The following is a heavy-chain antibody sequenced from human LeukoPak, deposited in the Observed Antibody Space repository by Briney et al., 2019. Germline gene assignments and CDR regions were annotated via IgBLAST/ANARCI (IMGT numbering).Heavy chain of an antibody. J-gene: IGHJ4*02. D-gene: IGHD6-25*01. CDR1: GFTFSSYW. Sequence: PGGSLRLSCAASGFTFSSYWMNWVRQAPGKGLEWVANIKQDESEKYYVDSVKGRFTISRDNAKNSLYLQMDSLRAEDTAVYYCARVLDNSSSRYLSLQYWAQGTLVTVSS. CDR3: ARVLDNSSSRYLSLQY. CDR2: IKQDESEK. V-gene: IGHV3-7*01.